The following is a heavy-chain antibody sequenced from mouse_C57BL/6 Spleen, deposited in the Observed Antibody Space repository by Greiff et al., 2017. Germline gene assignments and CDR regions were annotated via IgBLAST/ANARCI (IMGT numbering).Heavy chain of an antibody. CDR2: ILPGSGST. CDR3: ARREGYYYGSSSFDY. CDR1: GYTFTGYW. V-gene: IGHV1-9*01. D-gene: IGHD1-1*01. J-gene: IGHJ2*01. Sequence: VQLQQSGAELMKPGASVKLSCKATGYTFTGYWIEWVKQRPGHGLEWIGEILPGSGSTNYNEKFKGKATFTADTSSNTAYMQLSRLTTEDSASYHCARREGYYYGSSSFDYWGQGTTLTVSS.